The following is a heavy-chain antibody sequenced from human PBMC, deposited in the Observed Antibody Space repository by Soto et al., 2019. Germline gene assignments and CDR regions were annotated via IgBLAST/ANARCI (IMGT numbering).Heavy chain of an antibody. J-gene: IGHJ4*02. D-gene: IGHD3-3*01. V-gene: IGHV4-59*08. CDR1: GAYINSYY. Sequence: PSETLSLTCTFSGAYINSYYWTWIRQIPGKGLEWIGYIHHSGDTNQSPSLKSRVTISMDTSKNQFTLKLNSVTAADTAVYYCAGDSTWSRFFYWGQGILVTVSS. CDR3: AGDSTWSRFFY. CDR2: IHHSGDT.